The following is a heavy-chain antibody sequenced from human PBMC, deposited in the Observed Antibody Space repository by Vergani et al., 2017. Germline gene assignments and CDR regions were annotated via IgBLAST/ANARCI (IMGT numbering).Heavy chain of an antibody. J-gene: IGHJ3*02. CDR1: GFTFSSYV. CDR3: TRALYEFWSGYYSRDAFDI. Sequence: QVQLVESGGGVVQPGRSLRLSCAASGFTFSSYVMHWVRQAPRKGLEWVAVIWYDGSNKYFADSVRGRFTISRDNSKNTLYLQMNSLRAEDTAVYYCTRALYEFWSGYYSRDAFDIWGQGTMVTVSS. V-gene: IGHV3-33*01. CDR2: IWYDGSNK. D-gene: IGHD3-3*01.